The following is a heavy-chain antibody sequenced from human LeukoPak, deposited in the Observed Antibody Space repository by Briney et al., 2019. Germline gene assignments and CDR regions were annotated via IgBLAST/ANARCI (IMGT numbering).Heavy chain of an antibody. J-gene: IGHJ4*02. Sequence: SQTLSLTCAISGDSVSSNSVAWNWIRQSPSRGLELLGRTYYRSKWYNDYAVSVKSRITINPDTSKNQCSLQLSSVTPEDTAVYFCARGWYYFDYWGQGTLVTVSS. CDR3: ARGWYYFDY. V-gene: IGHV6-1*01. D-gene: IGHD6-19*01. CDR1: GDSVSSNSVA. CDR2: TYYRSKWYN.